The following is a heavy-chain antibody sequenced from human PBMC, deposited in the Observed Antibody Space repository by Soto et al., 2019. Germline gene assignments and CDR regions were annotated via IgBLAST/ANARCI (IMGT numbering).Heavy chain of an antibody. V-gene: IGHV3-73*01. D-gene: IGHD2-15*01. CDR3: TSPHCSGGSCLIDY. J-gene: IGHJ4*02. CDR2: IRSKANSYAT. CDR1: GFTFSGSA. Sequence: GGSLRLSCAASGFTFSGSAMHWVRQASGKGLEWVGRIRSKANSYATAYAASVKGRFTISRDDSKNTAYLQMNSLKTEDTAVYYCTSPHCSGGSCLIDYWGQGTLVTVSS.